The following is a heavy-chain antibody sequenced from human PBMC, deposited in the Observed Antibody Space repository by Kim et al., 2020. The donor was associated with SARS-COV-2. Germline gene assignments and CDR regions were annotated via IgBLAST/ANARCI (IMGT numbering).Heavy chain of an antibody. V-gene: IGHV4-39*01. Sequence: TYYNPSLKSRVTISVDTSKNQFSLKLSFVTAADTAVYYCARSQLNDAFDIWGQGTMVTVSS. J-gene: IGHJ3*02. D-gene: IGHD5-18*01. CDR3: ARSQLNDAFDI. CDR2: T.